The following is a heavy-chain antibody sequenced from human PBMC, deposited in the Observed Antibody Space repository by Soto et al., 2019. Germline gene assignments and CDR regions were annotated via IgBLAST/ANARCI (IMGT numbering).Heavy chain of an antibody. CDR1: GFTFSSYG. CDR3: ARDRGINGTTICLDH. V-gene: IGHV3-30*19. Sequence: GGSLRLSCAASGFTFSSYGMHWVRQAPGKGLEWVAVISYDGSNKYYADSVKGRFTISRDNSKNTLYLQMNSLRAEDTAVYYCARDRGINGTTICLDHWGQGTLVTVSS. D-gene: IGHD1-7*01. CDR2: ISYDGSNK. J-gene: IGHJ5*02.